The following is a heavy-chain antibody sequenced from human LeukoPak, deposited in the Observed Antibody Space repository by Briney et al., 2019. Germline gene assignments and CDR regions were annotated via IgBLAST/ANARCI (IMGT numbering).Heavy chain of an antibody. CDR2: IYYSGST. Sequence: PSETLSLTCTVSGGSISSSSYYWGWIRQPPGKGLEWIGSIYYSGSTYYNPSLKSRVTISVDTSKNQFSLKLCSVTAADTAVYYCARHDGSSWYYPSNWFDPWGQGTLVTVSS. D-gene: IGHD6-13*01. CDR1: GGSISSSSYY. J-gene: IGHJ5*02. V-gene: IGHV4-39*01. CDR3: ARHDGSSWYYPSNWFDP.